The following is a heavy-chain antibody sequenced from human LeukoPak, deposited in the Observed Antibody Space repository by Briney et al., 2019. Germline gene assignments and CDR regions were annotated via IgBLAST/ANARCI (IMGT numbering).Heavy chain of an antibody. D-gene: IGHD3-10*01. Sequence: SETLSLTCTVSGGSISSSSYYWGWIRQPPGKGLEWIGSIYYSGSTNYNPSLKSRVTISVDTSKNQFSLKLSSVTAADTAVYFCARGGYYGSGNDFRFDPWGQGTLVTVSS. J-gene: IGHJ5*02. CDR2: IYYSGST. CDR1: GGSISSSSYY. CDR3: ARGGYYGSGNDFRFDP. V-gene: IGHV4-39*07.